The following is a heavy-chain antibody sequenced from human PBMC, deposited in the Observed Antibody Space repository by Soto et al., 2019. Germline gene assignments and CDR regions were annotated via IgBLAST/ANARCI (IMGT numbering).Heavy chain of an antibody. D-gene: IGHD2-8*01. CDR3: ARGRLGYCTNGVCFHYGMDV. V-gene: IGHV1-18*01. CDR1: GYTFTSYG. CDR2: ISAYNGNT. J-gene: IGHJ6*02. Sequence: ASVKVSCKASGYTFTSYGISWVRQAPGQGLEWMGWISAYNGNTNYAQKLQGRVTMTTDTSTSTAYMELRSLRSDETAVYYCARGRLGYCTNGVCFHYGMDVWGQGTTVTVSS.